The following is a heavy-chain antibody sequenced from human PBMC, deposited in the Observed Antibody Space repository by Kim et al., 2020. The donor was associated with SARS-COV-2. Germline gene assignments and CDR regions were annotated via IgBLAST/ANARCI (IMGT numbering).Heavy chain of an antibody. D-gene: IGHD3-22*01. CDR3: ARDRASGDYYDSSGYDPLWY. J-gene: IGHJ4*02. V-gene: IGHV3-66*01. Sequence: RCTISRDNSKNTLYLQMNSLRAEDTAVYYCARDRASGDYYDSSGYDPLWYWGQGTLVTVSS.